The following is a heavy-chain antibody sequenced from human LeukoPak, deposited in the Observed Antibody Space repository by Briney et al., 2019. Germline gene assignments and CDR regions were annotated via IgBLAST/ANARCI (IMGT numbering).Heavy chain of an antibody. J-gene: IGHJ4*02. D-gene: IGHD3-22*01. CDR3: ARASSSGSQPYYFDY. CDR2: INPNSGGT. Sequence: ASVKVSCKASGYTFTGYYMHWVRPAPGQGLEWMGWINPNSGGTNYAQKFQGRVTMTRDTSISTAYMELSRLRSDDTAVYYCARASSSGSQPYYFDYWGQGTLVTVSS. V-gene: IGHV1-2*02. CDR1: GYTFTGYY.